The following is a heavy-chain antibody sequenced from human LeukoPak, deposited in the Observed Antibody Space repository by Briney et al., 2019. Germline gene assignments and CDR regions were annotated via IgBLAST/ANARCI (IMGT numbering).Heavy chain of an antibody. D-gene: IGHD6-13*01. CDR2: IRSKANSYAT. J-gene: IGHJ6*03. CDR1: GFTFSGSA. V-gene: IGHV3-73*01. CDR3: TRHVLIAAAGTLNYYYYYMDV. Sequence: GGSLRLSCAASGFTFSGSAMHWVRQASGKGLEWVGRIRSKANSYATAYAASVKGRFTISRDDSKNTAYLQMNSLKTEDTAVYYCTRHVLIAAAGTLNYYYYYMDVWGKGITVTVSS.